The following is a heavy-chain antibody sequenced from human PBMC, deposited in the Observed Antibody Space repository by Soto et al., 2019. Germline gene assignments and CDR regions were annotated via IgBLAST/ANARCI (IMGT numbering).Heavy chain of an antibody. V-gene: IGHV4-34*01. D-gene: IGHD3-10*01. Sequence: SETLPRTCAVYGGSFGGYYWSWIRQPPGKGLEWIGEINHSGSTYYNPSLKSRVTISVDTSKNQFSLKLSSVTAADTAVYYCARVGGFGATTIDYWGQGTLVTVSS. CDR2: INHSGST. CDR3: ARVGGFGATTIDY. J-gene: IGHJ4*02. CDR1: GGSFGGYY.